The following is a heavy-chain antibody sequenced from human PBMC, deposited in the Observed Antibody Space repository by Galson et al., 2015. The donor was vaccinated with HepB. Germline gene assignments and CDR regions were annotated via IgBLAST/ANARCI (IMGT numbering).Heavy chain of an antibody. D-gene: IGHD1-26*01. Sequence: YAQKFQGRVTITADKSTSTAYMELSSLRSEDTAVYYCARVVGTKSWFDPWGQGTLVAVSS. V-gene: IGHV1-69*04. J-gene: IGHJ5*02. CDR3: ARVVGTKSWFDP.